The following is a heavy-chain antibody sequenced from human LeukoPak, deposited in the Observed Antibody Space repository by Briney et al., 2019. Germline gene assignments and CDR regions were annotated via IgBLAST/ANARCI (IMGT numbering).Heavy chain of an antibody. D-gene: IGHD3-10*01. J-gene: IGHJ4*02. V-gene: IGHV3-23*01. CDR1: GFTFSSYA. Sequence: GGSLRLSCAASGFTFSSYAMSWVRQAPGKGLEWVSAISGSGGSTYYADSVKGRFTISRDNSKNTLHLQMNSLRAEDTAVYYCAKVSGITMVRGVTKYYFDYWGQGTLVTVSS. CDR2: ISGSGGST. CDR3: AKVSGITMVRGVTKYYFDY.